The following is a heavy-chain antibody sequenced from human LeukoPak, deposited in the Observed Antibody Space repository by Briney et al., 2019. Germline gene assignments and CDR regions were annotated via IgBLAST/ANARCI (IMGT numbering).Heavy chain of an antibody. V-gene: IGHV1-69*13. CDR2: IIPIFGTA. D-gene: IGHD3-10*01. CDR1: GGTFSSYA. CDR3: ARTYYYGSGGYYDY. J-gene: IGHJ4*02. Sequence: ASVKVSCKASGGTFSSYAISWVRQAPGQGLEWMGGIIPIFGTANYAQKFQGRVTITADESTSTAYMELSSLRSEDTAVYYCARTYYYGSGGYYDYWGQGTLVTVSS.